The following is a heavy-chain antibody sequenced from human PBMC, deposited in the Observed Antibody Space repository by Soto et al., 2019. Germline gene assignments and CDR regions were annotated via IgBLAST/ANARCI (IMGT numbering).Heavy chain of an antibody. D-gene: IGHD3-3*01. V-gene: IGHV3-33*01. CDR1: GFTFSSYG. Sequence: GGSLRLSCAASGFTFSSYGMHWVRQAPGKGLERVAVIWYDGSNKYYADSVKGRFTISRDNSKNTLYLQMNSLRAEDTAVYYCARVNQLNYDFWSGYYTSPSNYYGMDVWGQGTTVTVSS. CDR2: IWYDGSNK. J-gene: IGHJ6*02. CDR3: ARVNQLNYDFWSGYYTSPSNYYGMDV.